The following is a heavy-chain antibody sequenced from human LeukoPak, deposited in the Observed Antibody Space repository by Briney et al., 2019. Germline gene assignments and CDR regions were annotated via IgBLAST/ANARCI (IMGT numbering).Heavy chain of an antibody. D-gene: IGHD3-22*01. Sequence: PGGSLGVSCRASGFTFSSYGMHGVRQAPGKGLEWVAVIWYDGSNKYYADSVKGRFTISRDNSKNTLYLQMNSLRAEDTAVYYCARELPPVVKYYFDYWGQGTLVTVSS. V-gene: IGHV3-33*01. CDR1: GFTFSSYG. J-gene: IGHJ4*02. CDR3: ARELPPVVKYYFDY. CDR2: IWYDGSNK.